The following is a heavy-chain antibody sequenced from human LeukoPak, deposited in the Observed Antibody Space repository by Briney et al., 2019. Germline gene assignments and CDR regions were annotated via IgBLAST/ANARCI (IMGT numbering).Heavy chain of an antibody. Sequence: GGSLRLSCAASGFTFSSYAMSWVRQAPGKGLEWVSAISGSGGSTYYADSVKGRFTISRGNSKNTLYLQMNSLRAEDTAVYYCAKDPSSGWYGYFDYWGQGTLVTVSS. V-gene: IGHV3-23*01. CDR3: AKDPSSGWYGYFDY. J-gene: IGHJ4*02. D-gene: IGHD6-19*01. CDR1: GFTFSSYA. CDR2: ISGSGGST.